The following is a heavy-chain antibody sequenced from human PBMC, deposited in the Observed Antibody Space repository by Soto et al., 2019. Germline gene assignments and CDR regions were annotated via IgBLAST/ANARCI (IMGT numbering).Heavy chain of an antibody. CDR2: ISGRGDSS. CDR1: GFTFSNYA. V-gene: IGHV3-23*01. D-gene: IGHD2-2*01. Sequence: GGSLRLSCAASGFTFSNYAMSWVRQAPGKGLEWVSAISGRGDSSYYADSVKGRFTISRDNSKNTLYLQMNSLRAEDTAVYYCANAYCSSTSCRAEYFQHWGQGTLVTVSS. J-gene: IGHJ1*01. CDR3: ANAYCSSTSCRAEYFQH.